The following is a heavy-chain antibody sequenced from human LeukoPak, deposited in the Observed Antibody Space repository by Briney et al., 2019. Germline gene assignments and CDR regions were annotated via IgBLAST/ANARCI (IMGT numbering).Heavy chain of an antibody. CDR1: GFTFSDHY. CDR2: ISGSGGST. J-gene: IGHJ4*02. D-gene: IGHD3-10*01. CDR3: AKDRAPSVLTRTKGLLDY. V-gene: IGHV3-23*01. Sequence: QSGGSLRLSCTASGFTFSDHYIDWVRQAPGKGLEWVSAISGSGGSTYYADAVKGRFTISRDNSKNTLYLQMNSLRAEDTAVYYCAKDRAPSVLTRTKGLLDYWGQGTLVTVSS.